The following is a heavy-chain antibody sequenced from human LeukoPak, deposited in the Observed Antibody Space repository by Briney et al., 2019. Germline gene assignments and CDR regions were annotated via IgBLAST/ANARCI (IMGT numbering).Heavy chain of an antibody. D-gene: IGHD3-3*01. J-gene: IGHJ4*02. V-gene: IGHV3-49*04. CDR2: IKSKADGGTT. CDR3: SRDSHYDFWRGHHNHLPSFAY. CDR1: GFTFGDYL. Sequence: GGSLSLSCITSGFTFGDYLITWVRQAPGKGLEWVGFIKSKADGGTTEYAASVKGRFSISRDDSKSIASLQMNNLKSEDTAVYYCSRDSHYDFWRGHHNHLPSFAYWGQGTLVIVSS.